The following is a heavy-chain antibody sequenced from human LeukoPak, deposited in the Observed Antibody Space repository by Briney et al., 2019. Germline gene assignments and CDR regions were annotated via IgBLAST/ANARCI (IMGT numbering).Heavy chain of an antibody. D-gene: IGHD4-11*01. CDR3: ARATMTTDAFDI. J-gene: IGHJ3*02. Sequence: SETLSLTCTVSDGSISSSSYYWGWIRQPPGKGLEWIGSIYYSGSTYYNPSLKSRVTISVDTSKNQFSLKLSSVTAADTAVYYCARATMTTDAFDIWGQGTMVTVSS. CDR1: DGSISSSSYY. CDR2: IYYSGST. V-gene: IGHV4-39*07.